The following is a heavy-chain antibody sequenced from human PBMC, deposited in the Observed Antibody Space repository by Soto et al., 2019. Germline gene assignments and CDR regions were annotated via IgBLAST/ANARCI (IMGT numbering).Heavy chain of an antibody. CDR1: GGTFSSYA. Sequence: QVQLVQSGAEVKKPGSSVKVSCKASGGTFSSYAISWVRQAPGQGLEWMGGIIPIFGTANYAQKFQGRVTXTXDXXTTTAYLELSSLRSEDTAVYCCARGGDYGDTSFGYWGQGTLVTVSS. CDR3: ARGGDYGDTSFGY. V-gene: IGHV1-69*05. CDR2: IIPIFGTA. D-gene: IGHD4-17*01. J-gene: IGHJ4*02.